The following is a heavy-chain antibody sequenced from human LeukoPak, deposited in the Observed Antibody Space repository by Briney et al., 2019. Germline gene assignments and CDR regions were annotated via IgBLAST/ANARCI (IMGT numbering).Heavy chain of an antibody. CDR3: AKEGHIRYFDSHPLVSHQSLSDTPDFDY. CDR2: INPNSGGT. CDR1: GYTFTGYY. D-gene: IGHD3-9*01. Sequence: GASVKVSCKASGYTFTGYYMHWVRQAPGQGLEWMGWINPNSGGTNYAQKFQGRVTMTRDTSISTAYMELSRLRSDDTAVYYCAKEGHIRYFDSHPLVSHQSLSDTPDFDYWGQGTLVTVSS. J-gene: IGHJ4*02. V-gene: IGHV1-2*02.